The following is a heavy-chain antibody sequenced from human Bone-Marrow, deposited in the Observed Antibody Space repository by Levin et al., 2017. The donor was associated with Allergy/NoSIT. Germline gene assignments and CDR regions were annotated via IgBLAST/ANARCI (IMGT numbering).Heavy chain of an antibody. Sequence: GESLKISCKGSGYSFSTYWIAWVRQMSGKGLEWMGAISPSDSDTIYRPPFHAQVTISVDKSISTAYLHFSSLKALDTALYYCARGTYIYGPGDVGPGEDDVFNIWCKGTKLIVSS. J-gene: IGHJ3*02. CDR1: GYSFSTYW. CDR2: ISPSDSDT. CDR3: ARGTYIYGPGDVGPGEDDVFNI. D-gene: IGHD3-10*01. V-gene: IGHV5-51*01.